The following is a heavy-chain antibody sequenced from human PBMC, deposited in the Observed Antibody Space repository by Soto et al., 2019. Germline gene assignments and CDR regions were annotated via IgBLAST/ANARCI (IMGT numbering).Heavy chain of an antibody. CDR2: INSDGSST. Sequence: PGGSLRLSCAASGFTVSSYLMHWVRQAPGKGLVWVSRINSDGSSTSFADSVKGRFTISRDNAKNTLYLQMNSLRAEDTAVYYCARVNYGDRGGVYDYWGQGTLVTVSS. CDR1: GFTVSSYL. V-gene: IGHV3-74*01. D-gene: IGHD4-17*01. J-gene: IGHJ4*02. CDR3: ARVNYGDRGGVYDY.